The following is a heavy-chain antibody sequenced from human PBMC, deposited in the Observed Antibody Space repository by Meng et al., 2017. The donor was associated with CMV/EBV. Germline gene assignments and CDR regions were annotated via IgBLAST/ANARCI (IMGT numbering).Heavy chain of an antibody. CDR1: GGSISSSSYY. Sequence: SETLSLTCTVSGGSISSSSYYWGWIRQPPGKGLEWIGSIYYSGSTYYNPSLKSRVTISVDTSKNQFSLKLSSVTAADTAVYYCAEYDFRTYYFDYWGQGTLVTVSS. D-gene: IGHD3-3*01. J-gene: IGHJ4*02. V-gene: IGHV4-39*07. CDR2: IYYSGST. CDR3: AEYDFRTYYFDY.